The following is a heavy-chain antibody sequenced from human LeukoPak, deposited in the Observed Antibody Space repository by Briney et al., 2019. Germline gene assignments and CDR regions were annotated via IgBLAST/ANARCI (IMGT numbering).Heavy chain of an antibody. CDR3: ARDSALGSGSFRFDP. CDR1: GGSISTYY. Sequence: SETLSLTCTVSGGSISTYYWNWIRQPPGKGLEWIGYIYYSGRTNYNPSLKSRVSISVDTSKNQFSLKVRSVTAADTAVYYCARDSALGSGSFRFDPWGQGTLVTVSS. D-gene: IGHD3-10*01. V-gene: IGHV4-59*01. J-gene: IGHJ5*02. CDR2: IYYSGRT.